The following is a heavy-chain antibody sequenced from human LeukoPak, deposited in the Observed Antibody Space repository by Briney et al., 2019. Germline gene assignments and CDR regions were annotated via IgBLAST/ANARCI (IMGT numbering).Heavy chain of an antibody. V-gene: IGHV4-59*01. CDR2: IYYSGST. CDR3: ARASVVVVAATHWYFDL. D-gene: IGHD2-15*01. J-gene: IGHJ2*01. CDR1: GGSISSYY. Sequence: SETLSLTCTVSGGSISSYYWSWTRQPPGKGLEWIGYIYYSGSTNYNPSLKSRVTISVDTSKNQFSLKLSSVTAADTAVYYCARASVVVVAATHWYFDLWGRGTLVTVSS.